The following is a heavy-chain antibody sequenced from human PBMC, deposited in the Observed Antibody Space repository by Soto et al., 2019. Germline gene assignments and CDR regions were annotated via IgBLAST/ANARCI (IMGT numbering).Heavy chain of an antibody. J-gene: IGHJ4*02. CDR2: IIPIFGTA. Sequence: QVQLVQSGAEVKKPGSSVKVSCKASGGTFSSYAISWVRQAPGQGLEWMGGIIPIFGTANYAQKFQGRVTITADESTSTAYMERSSLRSEDTAVYYCAKSMVGTHDYGDFDYWGQGTLVTVSS. V-gene: IGHV1-69*01. CDR3: AKSMVGTHDYGDFDY. CDR1: GGTFSSYA. D-gene: IGHD4-17*01.